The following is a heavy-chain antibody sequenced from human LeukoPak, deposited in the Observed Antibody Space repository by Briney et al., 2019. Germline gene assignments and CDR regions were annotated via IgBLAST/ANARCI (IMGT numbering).Heavy chain of an antibody. CDR3: ARVYRNEEDFWTXNNYMDV. J-gene: IGHJ6*03. CDR1: GFTFSDYN. D-gene: IGHD3/OR15-3a*01. V-gene: IGHV3-48*01. CDR2: ISSGSSTI. Sequence: GGSLRLSCAASGFTFSDYNMNWVRQAPGKGLEWASYISSGSSTIDYADSVKGRFTISRDNAKNSLYLQMNSLRAEDTAVYYCARVYRNEEDFWTXNNYMDVWXXXXTVXXSS.